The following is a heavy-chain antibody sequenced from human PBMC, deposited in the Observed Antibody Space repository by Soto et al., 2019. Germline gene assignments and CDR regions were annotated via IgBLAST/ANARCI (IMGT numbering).Heavy chain of an antibody. Sequence: ASVKVSCKVSGYTLTDLSMQWVRQAPGKGLEWIGGFDPEDGETIYAQKFQGRVTMTEDTATDTAYMELSSLRSEDTAVYYCATLRSGRFLEWLPQGSLGYWGQGTLVTVSS. D-gene: IGHD3-3*01. CDR3: ATLRSGRFLEWLPQGSLGY. V-gene: IGHV1-24*01. CDR2: FDPEDGET. J-gene: IGHJ4*02. CDR1: GYTLTDLS.